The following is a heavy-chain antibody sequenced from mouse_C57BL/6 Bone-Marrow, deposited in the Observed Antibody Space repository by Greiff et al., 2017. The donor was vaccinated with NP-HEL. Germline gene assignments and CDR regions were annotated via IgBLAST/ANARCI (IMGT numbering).Heavy chain of an antibody. V-gene: IGHV5-17*01. CDR2: LSSGSSTI. CDR3: ARSGNMVTTVFDY. J-gene: IGHJ2*01. CDR1: GFTFSDYG. D-gene: IGHD2-3*01. Sequence: EVKLMESGGGLVKPGGSLKLSCAASGFTFSDYGMHWVRQAPEKGLEWVAYLSSGSSTIYYADTVKGRFTISRDNAKNTLFLQMTSLRSEDTAMYYCARSGNMVTTVFDYWGQGTTLTVSS.